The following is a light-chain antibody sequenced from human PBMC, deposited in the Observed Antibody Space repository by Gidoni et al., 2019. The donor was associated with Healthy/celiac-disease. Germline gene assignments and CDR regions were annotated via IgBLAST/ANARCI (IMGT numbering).Light chain of an antibody. Sequence: DIVMTQSPDSLAVSLGERATINCKSSQSVLYSSNNKNYLAWYQQKPGQPPKRLIYWASTRESGVPDRFSGSGSGTDFTLTIISLQAEDVAVYYCQQYYSTPLFTFGPGTKVDIK. CDR2: WAS. V-gene: IGKV4-1*01. J-gene: IGKJ3*01. CDR1: QSVLYSSNNKNY. CDR3: QQYYSTPLFT.